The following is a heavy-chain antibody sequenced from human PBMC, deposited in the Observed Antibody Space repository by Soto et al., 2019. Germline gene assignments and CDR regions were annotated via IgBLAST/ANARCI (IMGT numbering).Heavy chain of an antibody. J-gene: IGHJ3*02. D-gene: IGHD1-26*01. CDR3: ARMGVVGATLGAFDI. V-gene: IGHV2-70*04. CDR1: GFSLSTSGMR. CDR2: IDWDDDK. Sequence: PSQTLTLTCTFSGFSLSTSGMRVSWIRQPPGKALEWLARIDWDDDKFYSTSLKTRLTISKDTSKNQVVLTMTNMDPVDTATYYCARMGVVGATLGAFDIWGQGTMVTVSS.